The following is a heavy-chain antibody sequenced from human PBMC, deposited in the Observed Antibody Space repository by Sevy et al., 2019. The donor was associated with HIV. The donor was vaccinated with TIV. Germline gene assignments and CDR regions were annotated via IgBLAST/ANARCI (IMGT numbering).Heavy chain of an antibody. Sequence: GGSLRLSCAASGFTFSSYAMHWVRQAPGKGLEWVAVISYDGSNKYYADSVKGRFTISRDNSKNTLYLQMNRLRAEDTAVYYCARDEGSSGYPTGYFDYWGQGTLVTVSS. D-gene: IGHD3-22*01. CDR1: GFTFSSYA. J-gene: IGHJ4*02. CDR2: ISYDGSNK. V-gene: IGHV3-30-3*01. CDR3: ARDEGSSGYPTGYFDY.